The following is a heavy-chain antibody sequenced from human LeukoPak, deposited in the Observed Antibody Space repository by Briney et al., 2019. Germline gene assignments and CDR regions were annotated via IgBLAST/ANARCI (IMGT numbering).Heavy chain of an antibody. CDR2: IIPILGIA. V-gene: IGHV1-69*02. Sequence: SVKVSCKASGGTFSSYTIRWVRQAPGQGLEWMGRIIPILGIANYAQKFQGRVTITADKSTSTAYMELSSLRSEDTAVYYCARYYDSSGYYYGYWGQGTLVTVSS. CDR1: GGTFSSYT. CDR3: ARYYDSSGYYYGY. D-gene: IGHD3-22*01. J-gene: IGHJ4*02.